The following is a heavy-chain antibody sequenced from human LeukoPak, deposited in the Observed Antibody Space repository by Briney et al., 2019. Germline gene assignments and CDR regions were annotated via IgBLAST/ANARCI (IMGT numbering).Heavy chain of an antibody. J-gene: IGHJ5*02. Sequence: GASVKVSCKVSGYTLTELSMHWVRQAPGKGLEWMGGFDPEDGETIYAQKFQGRVTMTEDTSTDTAYMELSSLRSEDTAVYYCATGGFEVLFWLGLHGWFDPGGKGTLVTVSS. D-gene: IGHD3-9*01. CDR3: ATGGFEVLFWLGLHGWFDP. CDR1: GYTLTELS. CDR2: FDPEDGET. V-gene: IGHV1-24*01.